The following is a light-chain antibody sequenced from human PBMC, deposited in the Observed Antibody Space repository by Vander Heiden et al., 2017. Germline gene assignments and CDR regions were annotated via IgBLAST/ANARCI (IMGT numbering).Light chain of an antibody. J-gene: IGLJ2*01. CDR2: LDS. CDR1: KLGDKH. V-gene: IGLV3-1*01. Sequence: SYELTQPPSVSVSPGQTASISCSGDKLGDKHACWYQQRSGQSPVLVIYLDSERPSGIPERFSGSNSGNTATLTISGTQAMDEADYYCQAWDSGSVVFGGGTRLTVL. CDR3: QAWDSGSVV.